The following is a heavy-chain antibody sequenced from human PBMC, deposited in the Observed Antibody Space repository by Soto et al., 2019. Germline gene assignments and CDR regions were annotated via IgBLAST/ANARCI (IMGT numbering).Heavy chain of an antibody. CDR1: GFTFSSHA. J-gene: IGHJ3*02. CDR2: ISGSGGST. CDR3: AKQYSGSYFAFDI. D-gene: IGHD1-26*01. V-gene: IGHV3-23*01. Sequence: GGSLRLSCAASGFTFSSHAMSWVRQAPGKGLEWVSAISGSGGSTYYADSVKGRFTISRDNSKNTLYLQMNSLRAEDTAVYYCAKQYSGSYFAFDIWGQGTMVTVSS.